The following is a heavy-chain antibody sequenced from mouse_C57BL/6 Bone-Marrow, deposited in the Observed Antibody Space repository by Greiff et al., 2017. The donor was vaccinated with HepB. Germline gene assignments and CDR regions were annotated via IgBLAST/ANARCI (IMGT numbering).Heavy chain of an antibody. Sequence: VQLKESGGDLVKPGGSLKLSCAASGFTFSSYGMSWVRQTPDKRLVWVATISSGGSYTYYPDSVKGRFTISRDNAKNTLYLQMSSLKSEDTAMYYCARETGGPGFAYWGQGTLVTVSA. J-gene: IGHJ3*01. CDR2: ISSGGSYT. D-gene: IGHD4-1*01. CDR1: GFTFSSYG. CDR3: ARETGGPGFAY. V-gene: IGHV5-6*01.